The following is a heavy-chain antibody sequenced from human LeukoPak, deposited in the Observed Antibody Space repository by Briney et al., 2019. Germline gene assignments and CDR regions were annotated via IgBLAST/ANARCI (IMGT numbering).Heavy chain of an antibody. V-gene: IGHV3-23*01. CDR2: VSGSGSTI. J-gene: IGHJ4*02. Sequence: GGSLRLSCAASGFPFSAYAMSWVRQARGKGLEWVSGVSGSGSTIYYADSVKGRFTISRDNSKSTLHLQMNSLRAEDTAVYYCAKSDYYDSSGHPSSFEYWGQGTLVTVSS. CDR1: GFPFSAYA. CDR3: AKSDYYDSSGHPSSFEY. D-gene: IGHD3-22*01.